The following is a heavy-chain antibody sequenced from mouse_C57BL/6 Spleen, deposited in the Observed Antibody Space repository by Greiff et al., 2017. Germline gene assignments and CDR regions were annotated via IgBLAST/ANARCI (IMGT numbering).Heavy chain of an antibody. CDR1: GYTFTDYY. CDR3: ARRVIYFDY. Sequence: EVKLQQSGPELVKPGASVKISCKASGYTFTDYYMNWVKQSHGKSLEWIGDINPNNGGTSYNQKFKGKATLTVDKSSSTAYMELRSLTSEDSAVYYCARRVIYFDYWGQGTTLTVSS. D-gene: IGHD2-2*01. V-gene: IGHV1-26*01. J-gene: IGHJ2*01. CDR2: INPNNGGT.